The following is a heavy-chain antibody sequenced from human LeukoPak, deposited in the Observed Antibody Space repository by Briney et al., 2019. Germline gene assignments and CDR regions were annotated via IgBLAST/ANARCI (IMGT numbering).Heavy chain of an antibody. V-gene: IGHV3-48*03. D-gene: IGHD1-1*01. CDR1: GFTFSSYE. Sequence: GGSLRLSCAASGFTFSSYEMNWVRQAPGKALEWVSYISSSGSTIYYADSVKGRFPISRDNAKNSLYLQMNSRRAEDTAVYYCASTSGPKGYWGQGTLVTVSS. J-gene: IGHJ4*02. CDR2: ISSSGSTI. CDR3: ASTSGPKGY.